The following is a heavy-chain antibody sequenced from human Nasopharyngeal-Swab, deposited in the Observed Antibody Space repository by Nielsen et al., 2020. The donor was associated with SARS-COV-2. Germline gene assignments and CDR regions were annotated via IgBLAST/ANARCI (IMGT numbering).Heavy chain of an antibody. Sequence: GESLKISCAASGFTFSSHWMSWVRQAPGKGLEWVANIKQDGSEKYYVDSVKGRFTISRDNAKNSLYLQMNSLRAEDTAVYYCARNEAGSGSYWGFDYWGQGTLVTVSS. CDR2: IKQDGSEK. D-gene: IGHD3-10*01. CDR1: GFTFSSHW. CDR3: ARNEAGSGSYWGFDY. V-gene: IGHV3-7*01. J-gene: IGHJ4*02.